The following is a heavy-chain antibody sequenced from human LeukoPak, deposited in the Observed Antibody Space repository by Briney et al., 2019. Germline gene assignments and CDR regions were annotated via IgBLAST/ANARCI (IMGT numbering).Heavy chain of an antibody. D-gene: IGHD6-19*01. Sequence: PGGSPRLSRAASGFTFSSYAMHWVRQAPGKGLEWVAVISYDGSNKYYADSVKGRFTISRDNSKNTLYLQMNSLRAEDTAVYYCAREGRAGTYFGYWGQGTLVTVSS. V-gene: IGHV3-30*04. CDR1: GFTFSSYA. CDR3: AREGRAGTYFGY. J-gene: IGHJ4*02. CDR2: ISYDGSNK.